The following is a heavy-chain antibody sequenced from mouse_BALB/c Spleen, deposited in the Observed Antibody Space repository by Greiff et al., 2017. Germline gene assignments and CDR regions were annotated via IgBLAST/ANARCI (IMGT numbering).Heavy chain of an antibody. Sequence: EVKLVESGGGLVQPGGSLKLSCAASGFTFSSYGMSWVRQTPDKRLELVATINSNGGSTYYPDSVKGRFTISRDNAKNTLYLQMSSLKSEDTAMYYCARDTGTDYWGQGTTLTVSS. CDR2: INSNGGST. CDR1: GFTFSSYG. J-gene: IGHJ2*01. CDR3: ARDTGTDY. D-gene: IGHD4-1*01. V-gene: IGHV5-6-3*01.